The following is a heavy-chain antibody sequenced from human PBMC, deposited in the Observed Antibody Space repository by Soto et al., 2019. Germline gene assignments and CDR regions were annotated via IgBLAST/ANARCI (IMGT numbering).Heavy chain of an antibody. Sequence: QVQLVESGGGVVQPGRSLRLSCAASGFTFSSYGMHWVRQAPGKGLEWVAVISYDGSNKYYADSVKGRFTISRDNSKHTLYLQMNSLRAEDTAVYYCAKDLTYYDILTGSGAFDYWGQGTLVTVSS. CDR2: ISYDGSNK. J-gene: IGHJ4*02. D-gene: IGHD3-9*01. CDR1: GFTFSSYG. CDR3: AKDLTYYDILTGSGAFDY. V-gene: IGHV3-30*18.